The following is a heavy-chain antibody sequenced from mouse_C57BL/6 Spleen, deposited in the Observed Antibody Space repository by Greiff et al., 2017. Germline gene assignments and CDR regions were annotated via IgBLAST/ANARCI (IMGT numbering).Heavy chain of an antibody. CDR3: ASQAYYLNPAWFAY. CDR1: GYAFSSSW. J-gene: IGHJ3*01. D-gene: IGHD2-10*01. CDR2: IYPGDGDT. Sequence: VQLQESGPELVKPGASVKISCKASGYAFSSSWMNWVKQRPGKGLEWIGRIYPGDGDTNYNGKFKGKATLTADKSSSTAYMQLSSLTSEDSAVYFCASQAYYLNPAWFAYWGQGTLVTVSA. V-gene: IGHV1-82*01.